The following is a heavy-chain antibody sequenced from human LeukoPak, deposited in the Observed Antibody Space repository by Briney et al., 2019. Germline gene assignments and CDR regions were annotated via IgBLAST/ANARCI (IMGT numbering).Heavy chain of an antibody. CDR3: ARDTYYYDSSGYCFDY. CDR1: GFTFSSYS. Sequence: GGSLRLSRAASGFTFSSYSMNWVRQAPGKGLEWVSYISSSSSTIYYADSVKGRFTISRDNAKNSLYLQMNSLRAEDTAVYYCARDTYYYDSSGYCFDYWGQGTLVTVSS. D-gene: IGHD3-22*01. CDR2: ISSSSSTI. J-gene: IGHJ4*02. V-gene: IGHV3-48*04.